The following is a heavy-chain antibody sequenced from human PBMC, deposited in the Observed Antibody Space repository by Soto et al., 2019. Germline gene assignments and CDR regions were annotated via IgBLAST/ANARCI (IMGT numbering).Heavy chain of an antibody. CDR3: AKADGQQWLIPHLDN. D-gene: IGHD6-19*01. CDR1: GFNFKKFA. CDR2: ISCCGGSA. Sequence: EVQLLESGGGVVQPGGSLRLSCVASGFNFKKFAMAWVRQAAGEGLEWVSGISCCGGSASYADSVKGRFSIARDDSKNTVSLQLNSLRVEDMAQYYCAKADGQQWLIPHLDNWGQGTLVTVS. J-gene: IGHJ4*02. V-gene: IGHV3-23*01.